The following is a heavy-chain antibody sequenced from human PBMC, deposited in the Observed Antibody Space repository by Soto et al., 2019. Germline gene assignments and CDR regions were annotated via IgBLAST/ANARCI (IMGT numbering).Heavy chain of an antibody. Sequence: GSLRLSCAASGFTFSHYAMHWVRQAPGKGLEWVALMSYDGSNEYYADSVKGRFTISRDNSKNTLYLQMNSLRAEDTAVYYCAKDRSHNFDFWGQGTLVTVSS. CDR1: GFTFSHYA. D-gene: IGHD1-26*01. CDR3: AKDRSHNFDF. CDR2: MSYDGSNE. J-gene: IGHJ4*02. V-gene: IGHV3-30*18.